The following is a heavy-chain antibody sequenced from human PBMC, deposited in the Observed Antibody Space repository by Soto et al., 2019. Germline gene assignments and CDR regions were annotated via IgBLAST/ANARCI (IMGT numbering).Heavy chain of an antibody. CDR2: INPNSGGT. CDR3: ARPVGPPSFRYFDL. D-gene: IGHD3-16*02. CDR1: GYTFTGYY. J-gene: IGHJ2*01. V-gene: IGHV1-2*02. Sequence: QVQLVQSGAEVKKPGASVKVSCKASGYTFTGYYMHWVRQAPGQGLEWMGWINPNSGGTNFAQKYQGRVTMTRDTSISTAYMELSRLRSDDKAVYYCARPVGPPSFRYFDLWGRGTLVTVSS.